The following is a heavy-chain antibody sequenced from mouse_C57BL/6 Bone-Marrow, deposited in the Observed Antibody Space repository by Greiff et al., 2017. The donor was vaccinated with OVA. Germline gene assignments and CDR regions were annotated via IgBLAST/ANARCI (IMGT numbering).Heavy chain of an antibody. CDR3: ARSYDYPRGDY. J-gene: IGHJ2*01. Sequence: EVQLQQSGPVLVKPGASVKMSCKASGYTFTDYYMNWVKQSHGKSLEWIGVINPYNGGTSYNQKFKGKATLTVDKSSSTAYMELNSLTSEDSAVYYCARSYDYPRGDYWGQGTTLTVSS. CDR1: GYTFTDYY. V-gene: IGHV1-19*01. D-gene: IGHD2-4*01. CDR2: INPYNGGT.